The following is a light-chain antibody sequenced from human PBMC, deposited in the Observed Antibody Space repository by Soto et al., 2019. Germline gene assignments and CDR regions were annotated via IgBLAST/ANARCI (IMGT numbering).Light chain of an antibody. V-gene: IGKV3-20*01. CDR1: QSITNNY. J-gene: IGKJ1*01. CDR2: DAS. CDR3: QQCSYSPRT. Sequence: EIVLTQSPGTLSLSPGERATLSCRASQSITNNYVVWFQQKPGQAPRLLIDDASIRATGIPDRFSGSGSGRDFTLTISRLEPEDFAVYYCQQCSYSPRTFGQGTKVEIK.